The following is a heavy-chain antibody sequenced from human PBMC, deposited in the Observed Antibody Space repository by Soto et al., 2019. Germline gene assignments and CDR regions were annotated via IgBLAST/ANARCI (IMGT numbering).Heavy chain of an antibody. CDR3: ARDKITGPFDY. V-gene: IGHV4-34*01. J-gene: IGHJ4*02. CDR2: INHSGST. Sequence: QVQLQQWGAGLLKPSETLSLTCAVYGGSFSGYYWTWIRQPPGTGLEWIGEINHSGSTNYNPSLKSRVTISVDTSKNQLSLKLTSVTDADTAVYYCARDKITGPFDYWGQGTLVTVSS. CDR1: GGSFSGYY. D-gene: IGHD2-8*02.